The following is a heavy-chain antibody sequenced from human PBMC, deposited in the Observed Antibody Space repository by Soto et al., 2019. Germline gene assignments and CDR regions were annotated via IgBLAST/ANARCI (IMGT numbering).Heavy chain of an antibody. CDR2: ISGSGGST. CDR1: GFTFSSYA. V-gene: IGHV3-23*01. CDR3: AKSRADIVLMVYALDAFDI. J-gene: IGHJ3*02. Sequence: SLRLSCAASGFTFSSYAMSWVRQAPGKGLEWVSAISGSGGSTYYADSVKGRFTISRDNSKNTLYLQMNSLRAEDTAVYYCAKSRADIVLMVYALDAFDIWGQGTMVTVSS. D-gene: IGHD2-8*01.